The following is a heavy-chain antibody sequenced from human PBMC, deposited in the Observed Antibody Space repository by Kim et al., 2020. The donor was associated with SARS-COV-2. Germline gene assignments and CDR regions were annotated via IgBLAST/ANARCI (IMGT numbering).Heavy chain of an antibody. J-gene: IGHJ6*02. CDR3: TTFITYYDILTGTKIDYYYYGMDV. CDR1: GFTFSNAW. V-gene: IGHV3-15*01. D-gene: IGHD3-9*01. Sequence: GGSLRLSCAASGFTFSNAWMSWVRQAPGKGLEWVGRIKSKTDGGTTDYAAPVKGRFTISRDDSKNTLYLQMNSLKTEDTAVYYCTTFITYYDILTGTKIDYYYYGMDVWGQGTTVTVSS. CDR2: IKSKTDGGTT.